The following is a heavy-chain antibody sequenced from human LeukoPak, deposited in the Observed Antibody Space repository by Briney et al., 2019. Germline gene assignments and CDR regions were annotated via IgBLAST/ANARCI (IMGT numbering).Heavy chain of an antibody. Sequence: ASVKVSCKASGYTFTSYYMHRVRQAPGQGLEWMGIINPSGGSTSYAQKFQGRVTMTRDTSTSTVYMELSSLRSEDTAVYYCARVTGTGGNPYYFDYWGQGTLVTVSS. CDR3: ARVTGTGGNPYYFDY. V-gene: IGHV1-46*01. J-gene: IGHJ4*02. D-gene: IGHD4-23*01. CDR2: INPSGGST. CDR1: GYTFTSYY.